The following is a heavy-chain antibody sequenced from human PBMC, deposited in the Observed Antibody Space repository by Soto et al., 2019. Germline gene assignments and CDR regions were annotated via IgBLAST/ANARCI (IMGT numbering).Heavy chain of an antibody. CDR2: ISGSGGII. CDR3: ARVGSIAAAGTPDY. CDR1: GFTFSSYA. J-gene: IGHJ4*02. D-gene: IGHD6-13*01. V-gene: IGHV3-23*01. Sequence: PGGSLSRSCAASGFTFSSYAMSWVRQAPGKGLEWVSDISGSGGIIHDADSVKGRFTISRDNAKNSLYLQMNSRRAEDTAVYYCARVGSIAAAGTPDYWGQGTLVTVSS.